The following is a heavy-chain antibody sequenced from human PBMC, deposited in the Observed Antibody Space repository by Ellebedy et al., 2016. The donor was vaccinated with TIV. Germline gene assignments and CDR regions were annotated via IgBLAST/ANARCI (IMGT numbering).Heavy chain of an antibody. CDR1: GCTFSTYG. J-gene: IGHJ4*02. Sequence: GESLKISCAASGCTFSTYGMHWVRQAPGKGPEWVAVLWYDGSSEYYADSVKGRFTVSRDNSNNTLYLQMDSLRTEDTAVYYCASEKSGYDFDYWGQGTLVTVSA. D-gene: IGHD5-12*01. CDR3: ASEKSGYDFDY. CDR2: LWYDGSSE. V-gene: IGHV3-33*01.